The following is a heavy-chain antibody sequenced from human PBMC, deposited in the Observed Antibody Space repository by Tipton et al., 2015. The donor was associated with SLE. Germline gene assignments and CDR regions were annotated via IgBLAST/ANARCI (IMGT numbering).Heavy chain of an antibody. CDR1: GGSISSYY. D-gene: IGHD5-12*01. V-gene: IGHV4-59*01. Sequence: TLSLTCTVSGGSISSYYWSWIRQPPGKGLEWIGDASYSGRPNFNPSLKSRVTVSVDTSKNQFSLRLSSVTAADSAVYNCVRDRGYAHFDYWGQGTLVTVSS. CDR2: ASYSGRP. J-gene: IGHJ4*02. CDR3: VRDRGYAHFDY.